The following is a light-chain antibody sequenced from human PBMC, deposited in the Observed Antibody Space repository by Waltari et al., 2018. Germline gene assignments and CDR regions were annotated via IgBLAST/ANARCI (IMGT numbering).Light chain of an antibody. V-gene: IGKV3-11*01. Sequence: EILLTQSPATLSSSPGERATLSCRASQSVSSYLAWYRQKPGQAPRLLIYDASNRATGIPPRFSGSGSGTDFTLTISSLEPEDFAVYYCQQRSNWPITFGPGTKVDIK. CDR1: QSVSSY. J-gene: IGKJ3*01. CDR3: QQRSNWPIT. CDR2: DAS.